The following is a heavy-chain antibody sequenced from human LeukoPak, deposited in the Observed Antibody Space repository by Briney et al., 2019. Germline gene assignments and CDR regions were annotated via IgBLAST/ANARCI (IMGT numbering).Heavy chain of an antibody. V-gene: IGHV3-30*02. Sequence: QPGGSLRLSCAAAGLTFSNYGMHWVRQAPGKGLQWVAYIRYVGRNKYSADSVKGRFTIYRDNSKSTLYLQMNSLRPEDTAVYYCAKGGSNNWSFDNWGQGTLVTVSS. CDR2: IRYVGRNK. CDR1: GLTFSNYG. D-gene: IGHD1-1*01. J-gene: IGHJ4*02. CDR3: AKGGSNNWSFDN.